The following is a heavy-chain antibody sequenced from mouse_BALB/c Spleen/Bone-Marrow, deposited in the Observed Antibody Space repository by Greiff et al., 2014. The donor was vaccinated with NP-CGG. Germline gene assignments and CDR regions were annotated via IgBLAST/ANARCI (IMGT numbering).Heavy chain of an antibody. CDR1: GYSFTGYT. V-gene: IGHV1-18*01. Sequence: VQLKESGPELVKPGASMKISCKASGYSFTGYTMNWAKQSHGKNLEWIGLINPYNGGTSYNQKFKGKATLTVDKSSSTAYMELLSLTSEDSAVYYCARDYYGFSYGFAYWGQGTLVTVSA. CDR3: ARDYYGFSYGFAY. J-gene: IGHJ3*01. CDR2: INPYNGGT. D-gene: IGHD1-1*01.